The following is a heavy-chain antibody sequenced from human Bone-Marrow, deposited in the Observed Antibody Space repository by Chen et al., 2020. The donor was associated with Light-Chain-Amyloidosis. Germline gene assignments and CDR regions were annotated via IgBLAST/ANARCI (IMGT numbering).Heavy chain of an antibody. J-gene: IGHJ4*02. Sequence: QLHESTPGQARPRGTLTLPWTDPGASFRSDYHYWTWIRQPPGDRLEWIGYIYYTGSTKYNPSLESRIAISIDTSKNQFSLKVNYVTAADTAVYYCVRRDVRWHIDFWGQGALVTVSS. CDR3: VRRDVRWHIDF. D-gene: IGHD6-13*01. CDR2: IYYTGST. CDR1: GASFRSDYHY. V-gene: IGHV4-61*01.